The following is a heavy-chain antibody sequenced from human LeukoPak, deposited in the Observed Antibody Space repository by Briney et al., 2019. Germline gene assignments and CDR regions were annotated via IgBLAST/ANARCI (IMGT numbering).Heavy chain of an antibody. CDR3: AREVGATRYDAFDI. Sequence: SETLSLTCTVSGGSISSYYWSWIRQPPGKGLEWIGYIYYSGSTNYNPSLKSRVTISVDTSKNQFSLKLSSVTAADTAVYYCAREVGATRYDAFDIWGQGTMVTVSS. J-gene: IGHJ3*02. CDR1: GGSISSYY. D-gene: IGHD1-26*01. V-gene: IGHV4-59*01. CDR2: IYYSGST.